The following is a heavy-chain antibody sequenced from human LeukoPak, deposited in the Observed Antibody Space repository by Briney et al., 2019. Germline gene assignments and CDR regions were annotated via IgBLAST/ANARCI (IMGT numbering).Heavy chain of an antibody. CDR1: GFSFGTYA. J-gene: IGHJ4*02. CDR3: AKTVDFWSGNYVRYFDH. V-gene: IGHV3-23*01. CDR2: ISGSGDNT. Sequence: GGSLRLSCAASGFSFGTYAMNWVRQAPGKGLEWVSRISGSGDNTDHADSVKGRFTISRDNSKNTVFLQMTSLRAEDTAVYYCAKTVDFWSGNYVRYFDHWGQGTPVTVSS. D-gene: IGHD3-3*01.